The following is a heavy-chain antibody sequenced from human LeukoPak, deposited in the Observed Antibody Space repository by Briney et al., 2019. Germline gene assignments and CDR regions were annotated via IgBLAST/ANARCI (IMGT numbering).Heavy chain of an antibody. V-gene: IGHV1-8*02. CDR2: MNPNSGNT. J-gene: IGHJ4*02. D-gene: IGHD3-22*01. Sequence: ASVKVSCKASGYTFTDYYMHWVRQATGQGLEWMGWMNPNSGNTGYAQKFQGRVTMTRNTSISTACMELSSLRSEDTAVYYCARLQTYYYDSSGYARDYWGQGTLVTVSS. CDR1: GYTFTDYY. CDR3: ARLQTYYYDSSGYARDY.